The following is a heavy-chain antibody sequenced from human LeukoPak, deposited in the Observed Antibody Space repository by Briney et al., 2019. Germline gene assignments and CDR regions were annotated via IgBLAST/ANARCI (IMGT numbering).Heavy chain of an antibody. Sequence: SETLSLTCTVSGGSISNYYWNWIRQSPGKGLEWMGYIDYSGSTNYNPSLKSRVTISVDTSKNQFSLKLSSVTAADTAVYYCARVPPHYYDSSGEFDYWGQGTLVTVSS. D-gene: IGHD3-22*01. CDR2: IDYSGST. CDR1: GGSISNYY. V-gene: IGHV4-59*01. CDR3: ARVPPHYYDSSGEFDY. J-gene: IGHJ4*02.